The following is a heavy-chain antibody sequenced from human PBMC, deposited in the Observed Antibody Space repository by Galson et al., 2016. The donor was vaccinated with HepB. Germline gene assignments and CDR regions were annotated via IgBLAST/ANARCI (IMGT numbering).Heavy chain of an antibody. J-gene: IGHJ4*02. CDR1: GFTFGAYG. V-gene: IGHV3-23*01. Sequence: SLRLSCAASGFTFGAYGMSWVRLAPGKGLEWVSSISGSGGPKYADSVKGRFTVSRDNSKNTLYLQMNSRGAEDTAVYYCAKDRWVAVAVLLEYWGQGTLVTVSA. CDR3: AKDRWVAVAVLLEY. D-gene: IGHD6-19*01. CDR2: ISGSGGPK.